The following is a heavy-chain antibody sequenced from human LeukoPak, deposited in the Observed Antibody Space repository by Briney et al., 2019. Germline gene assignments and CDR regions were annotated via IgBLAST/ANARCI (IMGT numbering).Heavy chain of an antibody. Sequence: PSETLSLTCTVSGGSISSYYWSWIRQPPGKGLEWIGYIYYSGSTNYNPSLKSRVTISVDASKNQFSLKLSSVTAADTAVYYCARYVEGQLAPGDYWGQGTLVTVSS. CDR1: GGSISSYY. CDR3: ARYVEGQLAPGDY. J-gene: IGHJ4*02. V-gene: IGHV4-59*08. CDR2: IYYSGST. D-gene: IGHD6-6*01.